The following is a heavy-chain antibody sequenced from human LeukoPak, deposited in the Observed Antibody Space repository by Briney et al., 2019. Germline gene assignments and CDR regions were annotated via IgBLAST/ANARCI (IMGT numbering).Heavy chain of an antibody. J-gene: IGHJ3*02. CDR3: ARGLGRELDGAFDI. CDR1: GFTVSSNY. V-gene: IGHV3-66*01. CDR2: IYSGGST. D-gene: IGHD3-10*01. Sequence: GGSLRLSCAASGFTVSSNYMSWVRQAPGKGLEWVSVIYSGGSTYYADSVKGRFTISRDNSKNTLYLQMNSLRAEDTAVYYCARGLGRELDGAFDIWGQGTMVTVSS.